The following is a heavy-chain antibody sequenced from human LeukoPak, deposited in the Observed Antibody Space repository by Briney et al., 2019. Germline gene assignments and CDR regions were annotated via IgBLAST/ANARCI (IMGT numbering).Heavy chain of an antibody. V-gene: IGHV4-4*07. J-gene: IGHJ3*02. CDR1: GGSISNYY. D-gene: IGHD2-15*01. CDR2: IYTSGSA. CDR3: AREGWGHGIYCSGGSCYTPNDAFDI. Sequence: PSETLSLTCTVSGGSISNYYWSWIRQPAGKGLEWIGRIYTSGSANYNPSLKSRVTMSVDTSKNQFSLKLSSVTATDTAVYYCAREGWGHGIYCSGGSCYTPNDAFDIWGQGTMVTVSS.